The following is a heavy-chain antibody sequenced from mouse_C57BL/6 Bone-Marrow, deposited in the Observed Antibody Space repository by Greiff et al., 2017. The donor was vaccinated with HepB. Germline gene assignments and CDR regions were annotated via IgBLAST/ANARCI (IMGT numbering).Heavy chain of an antibody. CDR2: ISYDGSN. V-gene: IGHV3-6*01. CDR3: ARPSLRAWFAY. CDR1: GYSITSGYY. J-gene: IGHJ3*01. D-gene: IGHD1-1*01. Sequence: ESGPGLVKPSQSLSLTCSVTGYSITSGYYWNWIRQFPGNKLEWMGYISYDGSNNYNPSLKNRISITRDTSKNQFFLKLNSVTTEDTATYYCARPSLRAWFAYWGQGTLVTVSA.